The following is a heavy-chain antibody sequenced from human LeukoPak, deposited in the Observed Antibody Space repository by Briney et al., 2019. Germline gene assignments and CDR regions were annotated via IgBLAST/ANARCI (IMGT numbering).Heavy chain of an antibody. CDR2: ISPSGDIK. D-gene: IGHD2/OR15-2a*01. CDR3: ANNRVRDYYFDY. Sequence: PGGSLRLSCVASGFTFSRHGMNWVRQAPGKGLEWVSGISPSGDIKYYVDSVKGRFTVSRDNSKNTLYLQINSLRDEDTAVYYCANNRVRDYYFDYWGQGTLVTVSS. V-gene: IGHV3-23*01. J-gene: IGHJ4*02. CDR1: GFTFSRHG.